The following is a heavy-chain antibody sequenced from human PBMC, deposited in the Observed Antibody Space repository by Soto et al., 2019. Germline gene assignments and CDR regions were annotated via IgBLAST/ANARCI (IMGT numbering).Heavy chain of an antibody. CDR1: GGSISSSSYY. CDR2: IYYSGST. CDR3: ARQLWFGESNWFDP. D-gene: IGHD3-10*01. V-gene: IGHV4-39*01. J-gene: IGHJ5*02. Sequence: QLQLQESGPGLVKPSETLSLTCTVSGGSISSSSYYWGWIRQPPGKGLEWIGSIYYSGSTYYNPSLKSRVTTSVDTSKNQFSLKLSSVTAADTAVYYCARQLWFGESNWFDPWGQGTLVTVSS.